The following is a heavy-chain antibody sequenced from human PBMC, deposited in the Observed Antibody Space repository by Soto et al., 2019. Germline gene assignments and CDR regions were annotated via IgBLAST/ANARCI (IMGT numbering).Heavy chain of an antibody. V-gene: IGHV1-2*04. CDR2: INPNSGGT. J-gene: IGHJ4*02. CDR3: ARDSYPAGSSFSNQYYFDY. CDR1: GYTFTGYY. D-gene: IGHD6-13*01. Sequence: ASLKVSCKASGYTFTGYYMHGVRQAPGQGLEWMGWINPNSGGTNYAQKFQGWVTMTSDTSISTAYMELSRLRSDDTAVYYCARDSYPAGSSFSNQYYFDYWGQGTLVTVSS.